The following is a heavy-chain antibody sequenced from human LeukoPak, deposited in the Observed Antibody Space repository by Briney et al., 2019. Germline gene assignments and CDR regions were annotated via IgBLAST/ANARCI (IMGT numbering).Heavy chain of an antibody. J-gene: IGHJ4*02. CDR1: GFTFSSYA. V-gene: IGHV3-23*01. CDR3: AKDVVVVPAAMRGLDY. Sequence: GGSLRLSCAASGFTFSSYAMSWVRQAPGKGLEWVSAISGSGGSTYYADSVKGRFTISRDNSKNTLYLQMNSLRAEDTAVYYCAKDVVVVPAAMRGLDYWGQGTLVTVSS. CDR2: ISGSGGST. D-gene: IGHD2-2*01.